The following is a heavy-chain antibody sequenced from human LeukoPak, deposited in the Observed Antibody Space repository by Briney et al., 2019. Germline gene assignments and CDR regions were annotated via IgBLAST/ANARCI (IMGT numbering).Heavy chain of an antibody. CDR3: ARDGLHLITGGWFDP. CDR1: GGSISSGSYY. V-gene: IGHV4-61*02. J-gene: IGHJ5*02. Sequence: SETLSLTCTVSGGSISSGSYYWSWIRQPAGKGLEWIGRIYTSGSTNYNPSLKSRVTISVDTSKNQFSLKLSSVTAADTAVYYCARDGLHLITGGWFDPWGQGTLVTVSS. CDR2: IYTSGST. D-gene: IGHD5-24*01.